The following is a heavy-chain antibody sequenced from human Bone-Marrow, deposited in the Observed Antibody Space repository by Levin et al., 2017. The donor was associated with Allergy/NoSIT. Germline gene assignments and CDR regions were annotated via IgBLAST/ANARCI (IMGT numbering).Heavy chain of an antibody. D-gene: IGHD1-26*01. CDR2: IKQDGSEK. Sequence: GGSLRLSCAASGFTFSSYWMSWVRQAPGKGLEWVANIKQDGSEKYYVDSVKGRFTISRDNAKNSLYLQMNSLRAEDTAVYYCAREIGIVGAIHFDYWGQGTLVTVSS. CDR1: GFTFSSYW. CDR3: AREIGIVGAIHFDY. V-gene: IGHV3-7*01. J-gene: IGHJ4*02.